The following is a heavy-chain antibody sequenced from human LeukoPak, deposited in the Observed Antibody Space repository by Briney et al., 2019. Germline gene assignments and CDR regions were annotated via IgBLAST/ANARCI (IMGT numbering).Heavy chain of an antibody. CDR3: ARDGSWGWAQYDH. J-gene: IGHJ4*02. CDR1: GFTFSSYA. D-gene: IGHD5-24*01. V-gene: IGHV3-23*01. CDR2: ITYNGDGR. Sequence: GGSLRLSCAVSGFTFSSYAMGWVRQAPGKGLEWVAGITYNGDGRNYADSVKGRFTISRDNSKSTLDLQMNSLRAEDTALYYCARDGSWGWAQYDHWGQGILVTVSS.